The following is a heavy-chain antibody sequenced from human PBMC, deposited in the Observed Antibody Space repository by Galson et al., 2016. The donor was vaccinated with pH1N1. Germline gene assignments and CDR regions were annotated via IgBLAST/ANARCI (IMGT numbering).Heavy chain of an antibody. CDR3: SGTSSKDY. D-gene: IGHD2-2*01. Sequence: SLRLSCAASGFTVSSNYMSWVRQAPGKGLEWVSVIYSGGSSYYADSVKGRFTISRDNSKNTLFLQMNSLRAEDTAVYYCSGTSSKDYWGQGTLVTVSS. J-gene: IGHJ4*02. V-gene: IGHV3-53*01. CDR1: GFTVSSNY. CDR2: IYSGGSS.